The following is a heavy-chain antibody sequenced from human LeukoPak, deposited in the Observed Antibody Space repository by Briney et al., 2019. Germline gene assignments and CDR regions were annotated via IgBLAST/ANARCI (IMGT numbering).Heavy chain of an antibody. CDR1: GGSISRSRDY. J-gene: IGHJ4*02. Sequence: PSQTLSLTCTVSGGSISRSRDYWGWIRQPPGKGLEWIGSIYYSGSTYYNPSLKSRVTISVDTSKNQFSLKLSSVTAADTAVYYCARHRLLWFGELSPFDYWGQGTLVTVSS. V-gene: IGHV4-39*01. CDR3: ARHRLLWFGELSPFDY. D-gene: IGHD3-10*01. CDR2: IYYSGST.